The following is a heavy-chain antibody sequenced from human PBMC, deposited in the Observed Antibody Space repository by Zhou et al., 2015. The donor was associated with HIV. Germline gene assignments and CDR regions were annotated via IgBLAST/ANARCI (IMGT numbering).Heavy chain of an antibody. J-gene: IGHJ6*02. CDR2: IIPILGIA. CDR1: GGTFSSYT. D-gene: IGHD3-10*01. V-gene: IGHV1-69*02. CDR3: AYMGGGGGTHYYYYYGMDV. Sequence: QVQLVQSGAEVKKPGSSVKVSCKASGGTFSSYTISWVRQAPGQGLEWMGRIIPILGIANYAQKFQGRVTITADKSTSTAYMELSSLRSEDTAVYYCAYMGGGGGTHYYYYYGMDVWGQGTTVTVSS.